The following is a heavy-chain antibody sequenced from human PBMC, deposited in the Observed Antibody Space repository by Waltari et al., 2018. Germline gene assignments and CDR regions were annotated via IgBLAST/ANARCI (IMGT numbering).Heavy chain of an antibody. CDR2: IRRQPYNYAT. D-gene: IGHD6-19*01. CDR1: GFSFSGST. Sequence: EVQVVESGGGLVQPGGSLNRPCTTLGFSFSGSTIHWVRQTSGKGLEWVGRIRRQPYNYATAYSASVKGRFTISRDDSKNTAYLQMNNLMTEDTAVYYCSGGEVTGTDFWGQGTLVTVSS. J-gene: IGHJ4*02. CDR3: SGGEVTGTDF. V-gene: IGHV3-73*01.